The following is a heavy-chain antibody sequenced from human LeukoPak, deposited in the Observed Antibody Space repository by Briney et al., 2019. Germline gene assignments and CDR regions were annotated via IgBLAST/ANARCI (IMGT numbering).Heavy chain of an antibody. CDR3: ARGAIKRYGSSPSSPENNWSAP. Sequence: ASVKVSCKASGYTFTSYGISWVGQAPGQGLEWMGWISAYNGNTNYAQKLQGRVTMTTDTSTSTAYMELRSLRSDDTAVYYCARGAIKRYGSSPSSPENNWSAPGAREPLAPVPS. D-gene: IGHD2-2*01. CDR1: GYTFTSYG. CDR2: ISAYNGNT. V-gene: IGHV1-18*01. J-gene: IGHJ5*02.